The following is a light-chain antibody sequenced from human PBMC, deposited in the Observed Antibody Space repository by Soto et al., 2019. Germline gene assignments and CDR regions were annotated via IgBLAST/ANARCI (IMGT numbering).Light chain of an antibody. CDR2: DVS. CDR3: SSYTSSSTLVV. V-gene: IGLV2-14*01. CDR1: SSDVVGYNY. J-gene: IGLJ2*01. Sequence: QSVLTQPASVSGSPGQSITISCTGTSSDVVGYNYVSWYQQHPGKAPKLMIYDVSNRPSGVSNRFSGSKSGNTASLPISGLQAEDEADYYCSSYTSSSTLVVFGGGTQLTVL.